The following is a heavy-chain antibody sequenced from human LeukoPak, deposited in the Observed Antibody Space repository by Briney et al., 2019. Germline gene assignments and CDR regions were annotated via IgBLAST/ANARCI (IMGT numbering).Heavy chain of an antibody. CDR3: AHGGNSGSYSEH. CDR1: GDSISRDY. D-gene: IGHD1-26*01. CDR2: FYTSGST. J-gene: IGHJ4*02. Sequence: SETLSLTCTVSGDSISRDYWTWIRQPAGKGLGWIGRFYTSGSTDYNPSLESRVSISVDTSKNQFSLKLSSVTAADTAMYYCAHGGNSGSYSEHWGQGILVTVSS. V-gene: IGHV4-4*07.